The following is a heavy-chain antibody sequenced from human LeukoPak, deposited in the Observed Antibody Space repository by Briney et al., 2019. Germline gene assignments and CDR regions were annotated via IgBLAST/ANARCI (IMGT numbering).Heavy chain of an antibody. CDR2: ISYDGSNK. V-gene: IGHV3-30*12. J-gene: IGHJ5*02. Sequence: ALRLSCVASEFTFSSYGMHWVRQAPGKGLEWVAVISYDGSNKYYADSVKGRFTISRDDSKNTVYLQMNSLKTEDTALYYCSVHGTEEWFDPWGQGTLVTVSS. CDR3: SVHGTEEWFDP. CDR1: EFTFSSYG. D-gene: IGHD5/OR15-5a*01.